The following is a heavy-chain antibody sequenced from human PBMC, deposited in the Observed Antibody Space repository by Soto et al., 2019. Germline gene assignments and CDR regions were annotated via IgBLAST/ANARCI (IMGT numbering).Heavy chain of an antibody. Sequence: GGSLRLSCAASGFTFSSYAMHWVRQAPGKGLEWVAVISYDGSNKYYADSVKGRFTISRDNSKNTLYLQMNSLRAEDTAVYYCAREYSWGSLDYWGQGTLVTVSS. CDR2: ISYDGSNK. J-gene: IGHJ4*02. V-gene: IGHV3-30-3*01. CDR3: AREYSWGSLDY. CDR1: GFTFSSYA. D-gene: IGHD1-1*01.